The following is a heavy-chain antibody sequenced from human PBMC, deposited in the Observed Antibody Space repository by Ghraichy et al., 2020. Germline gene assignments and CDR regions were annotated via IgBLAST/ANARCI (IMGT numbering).Heavy chain of an antibody. J-gene: IGHJ4*02. D-gene: IGHD2-2*02. CDR3: ARGRRTTVSICAIPLLSY. V-gene: IGHV3-48*03. CDR2: INSDGNSK. Sequence: GGSLRLSCAGSGFTFSSYEMYWVRQPPGKGLEWLSDINSDGNSKYYADSVEGRFTIARDNAKNSLYLQMDNLRAEDTAVYYCARGRRTTVSICAIPLLSYWAPATPVPMFS. CDR1: GFTFSSYE.